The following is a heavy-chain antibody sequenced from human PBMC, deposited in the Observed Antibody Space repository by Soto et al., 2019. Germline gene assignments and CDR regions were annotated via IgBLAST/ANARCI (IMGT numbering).Heavy chain of an antibody. CDR1: GFTFSSFE. Sequence: EVKLVESGGGLVQPGGSLRLSCVASGFTFSSFEMNWVRQAPGKGLEWVSYISRSGSSIYYADSVKGRFTISRDNAKNSLYLQMNGLRAEDTAVYYCARVSGLQVSFDYWGQGTLATVSS. V-gene: IGHV3-48*03. J-gene: IGHJ4*02. CDR3: ARVSGLQVSFDY. CDR2: ISRSGSSI. D-gene: IGHD6-19*01.